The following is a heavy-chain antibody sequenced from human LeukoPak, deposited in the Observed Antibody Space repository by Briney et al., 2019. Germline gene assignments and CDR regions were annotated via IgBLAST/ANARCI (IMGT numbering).Heavy chain of an antibody. D-gene: IGHD6-19*01. J-gene: IGHJ4*02. CDR3: AKNLGSGWYFPFDY. V-gene: IGHV3-20*04. Sequence: GGSLRLSCAASGFIFDDHGMSWVRQAPGKGLEWVSGINWNGGSTGYADSVKGRFTISRDNAKSSLYLQMNSLSAEDTALYYCAKNLGSGWYFPFDYWGQGTLVTVSS. CDR1: GFIFDDHG. CDR2: INWNGGST.